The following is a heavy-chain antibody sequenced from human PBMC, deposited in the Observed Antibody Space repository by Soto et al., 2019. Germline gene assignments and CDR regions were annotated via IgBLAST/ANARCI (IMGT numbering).Heavy chain of an antibody. Sequence: SETLSLTCAVYGGSFSGYYWSWIRQPPGKGLEWIGEINHRGSTNYNPSLKSGVTISVDTSKNQFSLMLTSVTAADTAAYSCPRLYYYGSGNHHPWFDPWGQGTLVTVSS. V-gene: IGHV4-34*01. CDR2: INHRGST. J-gene: IGHJ5*02. CDR3: PRLYYYGSGNHHPWFDP. D-gene: IGHD3-10*01. CDR1: GGSFSGYY.